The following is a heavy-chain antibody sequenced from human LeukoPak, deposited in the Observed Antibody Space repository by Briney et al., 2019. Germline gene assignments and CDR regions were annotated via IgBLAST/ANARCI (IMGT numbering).Heavy chain of an antibody. D-gene: IGHD1-1*01. J-gene: IGHJ4*02. CDR2: VNPNSGGT. V-gene: IGHV1-2*02. CDR3: AKNRGGFWNVGY. CDR1: GYTFTGYY. Sequence: GASVKVSCKASGYTFTGYYMHWVRQAPGQGLEWMGWVNPNSGGTNYAQKFQGRVTMTRDTSISTAYMELSRLRSDDTAVYYCAKNRGGFWNVGYWGQGTLVTVSS.